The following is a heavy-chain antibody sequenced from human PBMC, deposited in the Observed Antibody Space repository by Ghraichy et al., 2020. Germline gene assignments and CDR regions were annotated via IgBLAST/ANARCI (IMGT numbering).Heavy chain of an antibody. CDR3: ARSQYCSSTSCSPFDP. CDR2: INHSGST. D-gene: IGHD2-2*01. V-gene: IGHV4-34*01. Sequence: SETLSLTCAVYGGSFSGYYWSWIRQPPGKGLEWIGEINHSGSTNYNPSLKSRVTISVDTSKNQFSLKLSSVTAADTAVYYCARSQYCSSTSCSPFDPWGQGTLVTVSS. J-gene: IGHJ5*02. CDR1: GGSFSGYY.